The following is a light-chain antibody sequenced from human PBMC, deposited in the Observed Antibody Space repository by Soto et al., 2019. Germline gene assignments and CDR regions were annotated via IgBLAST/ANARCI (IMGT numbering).Light chain of an antibody. CDR3: QQRSNWPLT. Sequence: EIALTQSPGTLSLSPGERATLSCGASQTVTSNYLAWYQQKPGQAPRLLIFGASNRATGIPARFSGSGSGTDFTLTISSLEPEDFAVYYCQQRSNWPLTFGGGTKVDIK. CDR2: GAS. V-gene: IGKV3D-20*02. CDR1: QTVTSNY. J-gene: IGKJ4*01.